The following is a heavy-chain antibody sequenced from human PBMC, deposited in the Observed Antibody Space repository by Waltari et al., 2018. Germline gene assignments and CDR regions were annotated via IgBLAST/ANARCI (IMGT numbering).Heavy chain of an antibody. D-gene: IGHD3-22*01. Sequence: QVQLVQSGAEVKPPGASVTVSCKASGDPLTEYHIHWVRQAPGQGLEYMGWINPNSGGTNYAQRLQGRVTMTRDRSICTAYMELTRLRSDDTAVYYCARSSYESSRYYPFDYWGQGTLVTVSS. CDR1: GDPLTEYH. CDR2: INPNSGGT. J-gene: IGHJ4*02. V-gene: IGHV1-2*02. CDR3: ARSSYESSRYYPFDY.